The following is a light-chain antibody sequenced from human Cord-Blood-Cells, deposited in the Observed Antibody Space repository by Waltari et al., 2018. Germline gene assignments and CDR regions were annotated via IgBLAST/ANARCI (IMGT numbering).Light chain of an antibody. CDR2: DVS. J-gene: IGLJ1*01. V-gene: IGLV2-14*01. CDR3: SSYTSSSTPNV. Sequence: QSALTQPAPVFGSPGQSITISCTATSSDVGGYNYVAWYQQHPGKAPKLMIYDVSNRPSGVSNRFSGSKSGNTASLTISGLQAEDEADYYCSSYTSSSTPNVFGTGTKVTVL. CDR1: SSDVGGYNY.